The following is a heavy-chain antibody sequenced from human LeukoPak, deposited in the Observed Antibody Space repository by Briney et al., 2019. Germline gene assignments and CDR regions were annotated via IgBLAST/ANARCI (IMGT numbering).Heavy chain of an antibody. CDR1: GYSISSGYY. Sequence: SETLSLTCTVSGYSISSGYYWGWIRQPPGKVLEWIGSIYHSGSTYYNPSLKSRVTISVDTSKHQSSLKLSSVTAADTPESHCARDSTYCSSTSCYKDFDYRAQGTLVTVSS. J-gene: IGHJ4*02. CDR2: IYHSGST. CDR3: ARDSTYCSSTSCYKDFDY. D-gene: IGHD2-2*02. V-gene: IGHV4-38-2*02.